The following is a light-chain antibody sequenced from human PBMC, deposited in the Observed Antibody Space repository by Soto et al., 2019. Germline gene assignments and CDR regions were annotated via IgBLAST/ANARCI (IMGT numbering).Light chain of an antibody. Sequence: PGERATLSCRASQSVSSYLAWYQQKPGQAPRLFIYDASNRATGIPARFSGSGYGTDFNLTISSLEPEDFAVYYCQQRSNWPPTFGGGTKVDIK. J-gene: IGKJ4*01. CDR2: DAS. V-gene: IGKV3-11*01. CDR3: QQRSNWPPT. CDR1: QSVSSY.